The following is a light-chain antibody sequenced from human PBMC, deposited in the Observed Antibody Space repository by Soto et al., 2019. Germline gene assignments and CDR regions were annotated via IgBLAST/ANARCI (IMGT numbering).Light chain of an antibody. CDR2: TAS. V-gene: IGKV1-39*01. Sequence: DIQMTQSPSSLSSSVGDRVTITCRARQSISSYLNWYQQKPGKAPKLLIYTASSLQSGVPSRFSGSGSGTDFTLTISSVQPEDFASYYFQQSYSTPPFVGPGTKLEIK. CDR3: QQSYSTPPF. J-gene: IGKJ2*01. CDR1: QSISSY.